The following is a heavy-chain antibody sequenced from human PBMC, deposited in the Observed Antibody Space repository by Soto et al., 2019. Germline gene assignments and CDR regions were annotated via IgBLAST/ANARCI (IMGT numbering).Heavy chain of an antibody. V-gene: IGHV3-15*01. CDR3: TTESTSTKNY. CDR2: IKSKTDGGTT. D-gene: IGHD6-6*01. Sequence: EVQLVESGGGLVIPGGSLRLSCAASGFTLSNAWLSWVRQAPGKGLEWVGRIKSKTDGGTTDYTAPVKGRFTISRDDSKNTQYLQMNSLKIEDKAVYYCTTESTSTKNYWGQGTPVTVSS. CDR1: GFTLSNAW. J-gene: IGHJ4*02.